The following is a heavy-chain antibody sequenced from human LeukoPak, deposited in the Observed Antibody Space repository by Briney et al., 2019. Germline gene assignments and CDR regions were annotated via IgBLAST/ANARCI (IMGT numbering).Heavy chain of an antibody. Sequence: PGGSLRLSCAATGFSFADYWMSWVRQAPGKGLEWVANIKQDGSEKYYVDSVKGRFTISRDNGKNSLYLQMNSLKTEDTALYYCAKDVGSGGYPNYWGQGTLVTVSS. CDR2: IKQDGSEK. CDR1: GFSFADYW. D-gene: IGHD2-15*01. CDR3: AKDVGSGGYPNY. J-gene: IGHJ4*02. V-gene: IGHV3-7*03.